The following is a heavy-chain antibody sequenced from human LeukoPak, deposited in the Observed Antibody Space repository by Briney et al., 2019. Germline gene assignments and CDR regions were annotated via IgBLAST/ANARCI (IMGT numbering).Heavy chain of an antibody. CDR1: GGTFSSYA. Sequence: PGASVKVSCKASGGTFSSYAISWVRQAPGQGLEWMGGIIPIFGTANYAQKFQGRVTITADESTSTAYMELSSLRSEDTAVYYCARGYCSSTSCHTLTDWGQGTLVTVSS. J-gene: IGHJ4*02. CDR2: IIPIFGTA. CDR3: ARGYCSSTSCHTLTD. V-gene: IGHV1-69*13. D-gene: IGHD2-2*02.